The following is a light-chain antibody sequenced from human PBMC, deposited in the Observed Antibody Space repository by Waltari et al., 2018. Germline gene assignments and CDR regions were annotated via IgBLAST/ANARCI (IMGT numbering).Light chain of an antibody. CDR1: VLAKRY. CDR2: RDD. V-gene: IGLV3-27*01. Sequence: SYALTQPSSVSVSPGPTVTITCSGDVLAKRYCRWHQQNPGHAHLLLLLRDDQLPSGVAELFAGPTSGTTVTFTIRDVQLDDEADYHCPAATGATLLFG. CDR3: PAATGATLL. J-gene: IGLJ1*01.